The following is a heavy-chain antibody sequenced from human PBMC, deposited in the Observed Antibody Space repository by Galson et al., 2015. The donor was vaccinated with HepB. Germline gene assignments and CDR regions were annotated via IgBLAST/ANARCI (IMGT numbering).Heavy chain of an antibody. D-gene: IGHD2-2*01. CDR1: GFTFSSYS. J-gene: IGHJ6*04. CDR3: ARDGLVVPAVPGWMDV. V-gene: IGHV3-48*01. Sequence: SLRLSCAASGFTFSSYSMNWVRQAPGKGLEWVSYISSSSSTIYYADSVKGRFTISRDNAKNSLYLQMNSLRAEDTAVYYCARDGLVVPAVPGWMDVWGKGTTVTVSS. CDR2: ISSSSSTI.